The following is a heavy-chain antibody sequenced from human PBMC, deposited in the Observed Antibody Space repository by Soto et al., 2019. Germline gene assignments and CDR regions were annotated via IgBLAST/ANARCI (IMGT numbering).Heavy chain of an antibody. CDR3: ANWNYPQSD. D-gene: IGHD1-7*01. Sequence: ESGGGVVQPGKSLRLSCAASGFTFNTYGMHWVRRAPGKGPEWVAVISNDGSNKYYADSVKGRFTISRDNSKNTLYLQMNSLSAEDTAVYYCANWNYPQSDWGQGTLVTVSS. CDR1: GFTFNTYG. V-gene: IGHV3-30*18. CDR2: ISNDGSNK. J-gene: IGHJ4*02.